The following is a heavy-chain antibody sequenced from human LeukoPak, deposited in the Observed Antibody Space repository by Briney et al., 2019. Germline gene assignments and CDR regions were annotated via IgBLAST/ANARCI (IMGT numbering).Heavy chain of an antibody. V-gene: IGHV3-7*05. CDR1: GFIFSTYW. J-gene: IGHJ4*02. CDR3: ARDLISYGFDY. D-gene: IGHD5-18*01. CDR2: IKEDGGEK. Sequence: GGSLRLSCAASGFIFSTYWLSWVRQAPGKGLEWVANIKEDGGEKYYVDSVKGRFTISRDNAKNSLSLQMNSLRGEDTAVYYCARDLISYGFDYWGQGTLVTVSS.